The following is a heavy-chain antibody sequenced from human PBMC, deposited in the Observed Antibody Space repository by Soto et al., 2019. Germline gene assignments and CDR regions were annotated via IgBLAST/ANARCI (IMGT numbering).Heavy chain of an antibody. V-gene: IGHV3-30*18. CDR1: GFTFSSYG. Sequence: GGSLRLSCAASGFTFSSYGMHWVRQAPGKGLEWVAVISYDGSNKYYADSVKGRFTISRDNSKNTLYLQMNSLRAEDTAVYYCAKDLRGLDAFDIWGHGTMVTVSS. J-gene: IGHJ3*02. CDR3: AKDLRGLDAFDI. CDR2: ISYDGSNK.